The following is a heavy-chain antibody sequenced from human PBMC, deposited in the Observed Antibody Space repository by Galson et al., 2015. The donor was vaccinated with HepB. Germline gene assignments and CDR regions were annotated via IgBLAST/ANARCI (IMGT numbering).Heavy chain of an antibody. CDR3: AREGSPQTSSWYAFEV. V-gene: IGHV3-30*04. D-gene: IGHD6-13*01. J-gene: IGHJ3*01. CDR2: ISYDGTFK. CDR1: FTFSGYA. Sequence: SLRLSCAASFTFSGYAMHWVRQAPGKGLEWVALISYDGTFKNYGDSVKGRFTVSRDNFKNTLYLQMNSLRPEDTAVYFCAREGSPQTSSWYAFEVWGQGTMATVSP.